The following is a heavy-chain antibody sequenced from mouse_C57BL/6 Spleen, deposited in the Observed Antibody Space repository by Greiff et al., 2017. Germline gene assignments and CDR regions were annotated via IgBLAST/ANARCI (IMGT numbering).Heavy chain of an antibody. CDR2: IYPGSGNT. D-gene: IGHD2-4*01. CDR3: ARGRLRPFAY. Sequence: QVQLQQSGPELVKPGASVKISCKASGYSFTSYYIHWVKQRPGQGLEWIGWIYPGSGNTKYNEKFKGKATLTADTSSSTAYMQLSSLTSEDSAVXYCARGRLRPFAYWGQGTLATVAA. V-gene: IGHV1-66*01. J-gene: IGHJ3*01. CDR1: GYSFTSYY.